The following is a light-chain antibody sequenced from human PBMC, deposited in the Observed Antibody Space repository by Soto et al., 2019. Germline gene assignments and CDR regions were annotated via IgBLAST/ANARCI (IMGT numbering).Light chain of an antibody. CDR2: DAS. Sequence: IVLTQSPATLSLSPGERAALSCRASQSVSTSLAWYQHKPGQAPRLIIYDASKRAPGIPARFSGSGSGTDFTLTISRLEPEDFAVYSCQQYGSSPLTFGGGTKVDIK. CDR1: QSVSTS. V-gene: IGKV3-20*01. CDR3: QQYGSSPLT. J-gene: IGKJ4*01.